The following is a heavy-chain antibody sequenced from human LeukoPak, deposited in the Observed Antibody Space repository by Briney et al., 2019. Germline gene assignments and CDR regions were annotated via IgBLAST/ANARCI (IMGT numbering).Heavy chain of an antibody. CDR2: INHNGST. CDR1: GGSFGIYY. V-gene: IGHV4-34*01. J-gene: IGHJ4*02. Sequence: PSESLSLTCAVYGGSFGIYYWSWIRQPPGKGLEWIGEINHNGSTNYNPSLKSRVTISVDMSKNQFSMKLSSVTAADTAVYYCAGPGAGDLDYWGQGTLVTVSS. D-gene: IGHD3-10*01. CDR3: AGPGAGDLDY.